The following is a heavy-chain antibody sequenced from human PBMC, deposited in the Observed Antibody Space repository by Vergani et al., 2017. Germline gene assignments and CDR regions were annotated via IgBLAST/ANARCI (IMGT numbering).Heavy chain of an antibody. Sequence: QVQLQESGPGLVKPSETLSLTCTVPGGPISSYYWSWIRQPPGKGLEWIGYIYYSGSTNYNPSLKSRVTISVDTSKNQISLKLSSATAADTAVYYCASGYYMGNDYWGQGTLVTVSS. CDR3: ASGYYMGNDY. CDR2: IYYSGST. V-gene: IGHV4-59*01. D-gene: IGHD3-3*01. CDR1: GGPISSYY. J-gene: IGHJ4*02.